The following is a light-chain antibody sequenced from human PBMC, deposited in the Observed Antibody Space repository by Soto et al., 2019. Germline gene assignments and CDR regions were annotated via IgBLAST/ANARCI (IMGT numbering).Light chain of an antibody. CDR2: WAS. Sequence: DIVMTQSPDSLAVSLGERATINCKSSQSVLHSSNNKNYLDWYQQKPGQPPKLVIYWASTRESGVPDRFSGSGSGTDFTLTISSLQAEDVAVYYCQQYYSTPFTFGQRTKLEIK. V-gene: IGKV4-1*01. CDR1: QSVLHSSNNKNY. J-gene: IGKJ2*01. CDR3: QQYYSTPFT.